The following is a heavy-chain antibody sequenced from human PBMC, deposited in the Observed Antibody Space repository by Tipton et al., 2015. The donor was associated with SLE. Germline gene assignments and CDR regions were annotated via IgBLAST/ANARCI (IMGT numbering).Heavy chain of an antibody. CDR2: IYYSGST. D-gene: IGHD4-11*01. V-gene: IGHV4-39*07. CDR1: GGSISSSSYY. Sequence: TLSLTCTVSGGSISSSSYYWGWIRQPPGKGLEWIGSIYYSGSTYYNPSLKSRVTISVDTSKNQFSLKLSSVTAADTAVYYCARDSPHYSNSVSWFDPWGQGTLVTVSS. J-gene: IGHJ5*02. CDR3: ARDSPHYSNSVSWFDP.